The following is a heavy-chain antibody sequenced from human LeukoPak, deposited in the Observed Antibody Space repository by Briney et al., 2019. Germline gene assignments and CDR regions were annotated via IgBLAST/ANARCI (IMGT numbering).Heavy chain of an antibody. J-gene: IGHJ4*02. Sequence: GGSLRLSCAASGFTFSSYGMHWVRQAPGKGLEWVSFIRYDGSNTYYADSVKGRFTISRDNSKNTLYLQMNSLRAEDTAVYYCAKGLRWGGINDYWGQGTLVTVSS. D-gene: IGHD3-16*01. CDR3: AKGLRWGGINDY. CDR2: IRYDGSNT. V-gene: IGHV3-30*02. CDR1: GFTFSSYG.